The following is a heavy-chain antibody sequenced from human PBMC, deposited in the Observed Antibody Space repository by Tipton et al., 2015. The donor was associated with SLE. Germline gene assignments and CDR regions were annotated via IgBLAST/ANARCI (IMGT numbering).Heavy chain of an antibody. CDR3: AKDRRSMVRGVDY. Sequence: SLRLSCAASGFTFSYYAMSWVRQAPGKGLEWVSAISANGASTYYADSVKGRFTISRDNSKNALYLEMNSLRAEDTAVYYCAKDRRSMVRGVDYWGQGTLVTVSS. D-gene: IGHD3-10*01. CDR2: ISANGAST. J-gene: IGHJ4*02. CDR1: GFTFSYYA. V-gene: IGHV3-23*01.